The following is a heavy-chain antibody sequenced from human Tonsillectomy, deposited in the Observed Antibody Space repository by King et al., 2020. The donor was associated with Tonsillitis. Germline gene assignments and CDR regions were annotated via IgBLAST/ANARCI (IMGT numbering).Heavy chain of an antibody. D-gene: IGHD3-16*01. J-gene: IGHJ4*02. CDR3: VKDLIGTYSFDF. Sequence: VQLVESGGGLVQPGGSLRLFGSASGFTFSSGAMHWVRQAPGKGLEYVSLFLDIGVVKYYSDSVKGRFTISRDNSESTLFLQMSSLRPEDTAVYYCVKDLIGTYSFDFWGQGALVTVSS. CDR2: FLDIGVVK. V-gene: IGHV3-64D*06. CDR1: GFTFSSGA.